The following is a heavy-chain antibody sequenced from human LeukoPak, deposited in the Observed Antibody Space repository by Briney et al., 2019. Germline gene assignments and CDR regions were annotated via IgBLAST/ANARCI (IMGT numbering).Heavy chain of an antibody. J-gene: IGHJ5*02. Sequence: GGSLRLSCAASGITFSDYYMSWIRQAPGKGLEWLSYISKSGDTIYYADSVRGRFTISRDNARNSLYLQMNSLTVADTATYYCVITAGWTTATDHWGQGALVTASS. V-gene: IGHV3-11*04. CDR2: ISKSGDTI. CDR1: GITFSDYY. CDR3: VITAGWTTATDH. D-gene: IGHD1-14*01.